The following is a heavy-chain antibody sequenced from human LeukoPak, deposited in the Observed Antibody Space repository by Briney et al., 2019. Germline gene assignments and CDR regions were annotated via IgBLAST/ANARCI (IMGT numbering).Heavy chain of an antibody. CDR3: ARFERMTAGIVGATEY. CDR2: ISSSSSYI. Sequence: PGGSLRLSCAASGFTFSSYSMNWVRQAPGKGLEWVSSISSSSSYIYYADSVKGRFTISRDNAKNSLYLQMNSLRAEDTAVYYCARFERMTAGIVGATEYWGQGTLVTVSS. CDR1: GFTFSSYS. D-gene: IGHD1-26*01. J-gene: IGHJ4*02. V-gene: IGHV3-21*01.